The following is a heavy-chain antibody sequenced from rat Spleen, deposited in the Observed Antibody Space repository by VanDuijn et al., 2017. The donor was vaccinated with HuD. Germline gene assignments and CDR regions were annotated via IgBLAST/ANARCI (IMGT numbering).Heavy chain of an antibody. CDR1: GFTFSDYY. Sequence: EVQLVASGGGLVQPGRSLKLSCAASGFTFSDYYMAWVRQAPKKGLEWVASISYEGSSTYYGDSVKGRFTISRDNAKSTLYLQMNSLRSEDTATYYCARPDSAIYVMDAWGQGASVTVSS. CDR2: ISYEGSST. CDR3: ARPDSAIYVMDA. J-gene: IGHJ4*01. V-gene: IGHV5-22*01. D-gene: IGHD4-3*01.